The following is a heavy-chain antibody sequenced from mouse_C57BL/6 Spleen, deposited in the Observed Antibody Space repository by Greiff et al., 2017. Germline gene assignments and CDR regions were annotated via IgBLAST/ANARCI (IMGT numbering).Heavy chain of an antibody. CDR2: INPGSGGT. CDR1: GYAFTNYL. Sequence: QVQLQQSGAELVRPGTSVKVSCKASGYAFTNYLIEWVKQRPGQGLEWIGVINPGSGGTNYNEKFKGKATLTADKSSSPAYMQLSSLTSEDSAVYFCARKNYAMDYWGQGTSVTVSS. CDR3: ARKNYAMDY. V-gene: IGHV1-54*01. J-gene: IGHJ4*01.